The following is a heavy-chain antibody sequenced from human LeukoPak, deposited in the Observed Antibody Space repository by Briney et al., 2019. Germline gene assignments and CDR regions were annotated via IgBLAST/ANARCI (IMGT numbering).Heavy chain of an antibody. CDR3: ARDLSVTDAYYDILTGVGPPGP. Sequence: GGSLRLSCAASGFTFSSYSMNWVRQAPGKGLEWVSSISSSSSYIYYADSVKGRFTISRDNAKNSLYLQMNSLRAEDTAVYYCARDLSVTDAYYDILTGVGPPGPWGQGTLVTVSS. CDR1: GFTFSSYS. D-gene: IGHD3-9*01. V-gene: IGHV3-21*01. CDR2: ISSSSSYI. J-gene: IGHJ5*02.